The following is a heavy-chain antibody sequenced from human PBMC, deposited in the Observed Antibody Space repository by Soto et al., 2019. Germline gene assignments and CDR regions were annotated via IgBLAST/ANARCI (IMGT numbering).Heavy chain of an antibody. V-gene: IGHV3-23*01. J-gene: IGHJ4*02. Sequence: GGSLRLSCAASGFTFSAYALSWVRQAPGKGLEWVSTISVSGESTYYADSVKGRFAISRDVSKKTLYLQMNSLRADDTAVYFCAREPPYVTRGVNPYFDLWGLGTLVTVSS. CDR2: ISVSGEST. CDR3: AREPPYVTRGVNPYFDL. CDR1: GFTFSAYA. D-gene: IGHD3-10*01.